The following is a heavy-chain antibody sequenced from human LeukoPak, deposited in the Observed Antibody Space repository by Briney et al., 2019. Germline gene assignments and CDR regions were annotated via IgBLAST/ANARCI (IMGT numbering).Heavy chain of an antibody. V-gene: IGHV4-4*07. CDR2: IYGSGST. J-gene: IGHJ3*02. Sequence: PSETLSLTCTVSGGSISRYYWYWIRQPAGKGLEWIGRIYGSGSTNYKPSLKSRVTMSVDTSKNQISVKLTSVTAADTAVYYCATSIAVAGWLEGAFDIWGQGTMVTVSS. D-gene: IGHD6-13*01. CDR3: ATSIAVAGWLEGAFDI. CDR1: GGSISRYY.